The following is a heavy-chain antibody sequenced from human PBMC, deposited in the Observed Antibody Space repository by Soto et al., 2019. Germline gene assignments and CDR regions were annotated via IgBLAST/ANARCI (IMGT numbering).Heavy chain of an antibody. CDR1: GFTFSLYS. Sequence: EVQLVESGGGLVQPGGSLRLSCAASGFTFSLYSMSWVRQAPGTGLEWVSYISRSSTGIHYADSVKGRVTISRDDATTSMHLQMNSMRAGDTAVYYCARAVTWGFDVWGQGTTVSISS. CDR3: ARAVTWGFDV. V-gene: IGHV3-48*01. D-gene: IGHD7-27*01. CDR2: ISRSSTGI. J-gene: IGHJ6*02.